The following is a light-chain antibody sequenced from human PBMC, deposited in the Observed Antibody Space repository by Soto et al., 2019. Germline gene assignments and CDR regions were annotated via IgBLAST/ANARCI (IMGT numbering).Light chain of an antibody. CDR3: QQRYNWPLT. Sequence: EIVLTQSPATLSLSPGERATLSCRASQSVSSYLAWYQQKPGQAPRLLIYDASNRATGISARFSGSGSGTDFTLTISSLETEDFAVYYCQQRYNWPLTFGPGTKVDIK. V-gene: IGKV3-11*01. CDR2: DAS. J-gene: IGKJ3*01. CDR1: QSVSSY.